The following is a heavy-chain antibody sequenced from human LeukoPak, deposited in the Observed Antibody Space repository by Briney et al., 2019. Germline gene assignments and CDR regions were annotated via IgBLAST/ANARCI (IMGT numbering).Heavy chain of an antibody. D-gene: IGHD3-22*01. CDR3: ARLDRSGYYFP. Sequence: SQTLSLTCTVSGGSISSGGYYWSWIRQPPGKGLEWIGYIYYSGSTYYNPSLKSRVTISVDTCKNQFSLKLSSVTAADTAVYYCARLDRSGYYFPWGQGTLVTVSS. J-gene: IGHJ5*02. CDR1: GGSISSGGYY. V-gene: IGHV4-30-4*08. CDR2: IYYSGST.